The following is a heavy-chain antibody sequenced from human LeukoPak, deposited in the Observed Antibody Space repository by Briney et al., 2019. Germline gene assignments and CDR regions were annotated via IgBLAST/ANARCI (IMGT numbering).Heavy chain of an antibody. V-gene: IGHV1-69*05. CDR1: GGTFSSYA. D-gene: IGHD1-26*01. Sequence: SVKVSCKASGGTFSSYAISWVRQAPGQGLEWMGGIIPIFGTANYAQKFQGRVTITTDESTSTAYMELSSLRSEDTAVYYCARAGGLGSYYGADYYYYMDVWRKGTTVTVSS. CDR2: IIPIFGTA. CDR3: ARAGGLGSYYGADYYYYMDV. J-gene: IGHJ6*03.